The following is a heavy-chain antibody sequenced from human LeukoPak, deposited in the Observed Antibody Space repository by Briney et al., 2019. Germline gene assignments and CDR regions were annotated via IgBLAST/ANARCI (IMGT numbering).Heavy chain of an antibody. D-gene: IGHD3-22*01. V-gene: IGHV4-59*12. CDR2: IYYSGST. Sequence: SETLSLTCTVSGGSISSYYWSWIRQPPGKGLEWIGYIYYSGSTNYNPSLKSRVTISVDKSKNQFSLKLSSVTAADTAVYYCARVRITMIVVVITRWFDPWGQGTLVTVSS. CDR3: ARVRITMIVVVITRWFDP. CDR1: GGSISSYY. J-gene: IGHJ5*02.